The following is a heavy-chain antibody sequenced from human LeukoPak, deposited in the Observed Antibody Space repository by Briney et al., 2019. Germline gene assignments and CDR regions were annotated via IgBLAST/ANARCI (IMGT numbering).Heavy chain of an antibody. J-gene: IGHJ5*02. D-gene: IGHD3-10*01. Sequence: SQTLSLTCTVSGGSISSGGYYWSWIRQHPGKGLEWIGYIYYSGSTYYNPSLKSRVTISVDTSKNQFSLKLSSVTAADTAVYHCARVRLSRFDPWGQGTLVTVSS. CDR1: GGSISSGGYY. CDR3: ARVRLSRFDP. V-gene: IGHV4-31*03. CDR2: IYYSGST.